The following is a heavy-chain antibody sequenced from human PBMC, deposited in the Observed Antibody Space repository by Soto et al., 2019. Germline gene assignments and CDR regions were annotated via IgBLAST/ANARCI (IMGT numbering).Heavy chain of an antibody. D-gene: IGHD1-1*01. CDR1: GGSISSSNYY. CDR3: AREDRTNGYNYDY. CDR2: IYYIGNT. Sequence: PSETLSPTCPLSGGSISSSNYYWAWIRQPPGKGLEWIGSIYYIGNTYNNPSLKSRVTMSLDTFKNQFSLKVTSVTAADTAIYYCAREDRTNGYNYDYWGQGTLVTVSS. J-gene: IGHJ4*02. V-gene: IGHV4-39*01.